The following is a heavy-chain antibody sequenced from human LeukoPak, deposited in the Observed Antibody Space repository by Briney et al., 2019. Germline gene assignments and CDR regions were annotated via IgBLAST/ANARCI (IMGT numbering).Heavy chain of an antibody. Sequence: SETLSLTCTVSGGPISSGGYYWSWIRQHPGKGLEWIGYIYYSGSTYYNPSLKSRVTISVDTSKNQFSLKLSSVTAADTAVYYCASSAYGDPYYFDYWGQGTLVTVSS. V-gene: IGHV4-31*03. CDR2: IYYSGST. J-gene: IGHJ4*02. CDR1: GGPISSGGYY. CDR3: ASSAYGDPYYFDY. D-gene: IGHD4-17*01.